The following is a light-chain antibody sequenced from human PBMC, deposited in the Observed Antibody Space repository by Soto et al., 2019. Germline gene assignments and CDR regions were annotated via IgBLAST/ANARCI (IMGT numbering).Light chain of an antibody. J-gene: IGKJ1*01. Sequence: EIVMTQSPATLSVSPGERATLSCRTSQSVNSNYAWYQQNPGQAPRPLIFGASIRATGIPARFSGSGSGTEFTLTISSLQSEDFAVYYCQQYNIWPLWTFGQGTKVEIK. CDR3: QQYNIWPLWT. V-gene: IGKV3-15*01. CDR1: QSVNSN. CDR2: GAS.